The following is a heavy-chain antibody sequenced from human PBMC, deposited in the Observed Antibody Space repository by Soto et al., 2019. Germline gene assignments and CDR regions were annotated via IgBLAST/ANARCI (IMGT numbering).Heavy chain of an antibody. D-gene: IGHD2-15*01. Sequence: ASVKVSCKATGYSFTGYYIHWVRQAPGQGLEWMGWINPDSGATNYAQKFQGRVAMTRDTSISTAYLELNRLKSDDTALYYCARDLRGLLDYFDYWGQGILVTVSS. CDR1: GYSFTGYY. V-gene: IGHV1-2*02. CDR2: INPDSGAT. J-gene: IGHJ4*02. CDR3: ARDLRGLLDYFDY.